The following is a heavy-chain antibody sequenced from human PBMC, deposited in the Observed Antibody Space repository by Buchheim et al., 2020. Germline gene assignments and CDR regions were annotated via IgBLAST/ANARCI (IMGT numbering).Heavy chain of an antibody. J-gene: IGHJ6*02. CDR3: ARGKGYCSGGSCYRGAYYYGMDV. CDR2: INPNSGGT. D-gene: IGHD2-15*01. V-gene: IGHV1-2*04. CDR1: GYTFTGYY. Sequence: QVQLVQSGAEVKKPGASVKVSCKASGYTFTGYYMHWVRQAPGQGLEWMGWINPNSGGTNYAQKFQGWVTMTRDTSISTAYMELSRLRSDDTAVYYCARGKGYCSGGSCYRGAYYYGMDVWGQGTT.